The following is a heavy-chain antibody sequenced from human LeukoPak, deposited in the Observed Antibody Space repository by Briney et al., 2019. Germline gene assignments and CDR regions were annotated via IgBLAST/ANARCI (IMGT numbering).Heavy chain of an antibody. CDR3: AASLPNIVVVPATKGPFGY. CDR1: GFTFSSYT. D-gene: IGHD2-2*01. J-gene: IGHJ4*02. V-gene: IGHV3-23*01. Sequence: QPGGSLRLSCAASGFTFSSYTMSWVRQAPAKGLEWVSGVSGSGGNIHYADSVKGRFTISRDNSKNTLYLQMNSLRAEDTAVYYCAASLPNIVVVPATKGPFGYWGQGALVTVSS. CDR2: VSGSGGNI.